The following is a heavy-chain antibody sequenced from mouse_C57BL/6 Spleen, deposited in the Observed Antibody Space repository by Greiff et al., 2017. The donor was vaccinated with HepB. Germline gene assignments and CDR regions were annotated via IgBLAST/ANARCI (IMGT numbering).Heavy chain of an antibody. CDR2: ISYDGSN. J-gene: IGHJ2*01. CDR3: ATFITTVVANFDY. D-gene: IGHD1-1*01. CDR1: GYSITSGYY. Sequence: EVHLVESGPGLVKPSQSLSLTCSVTGYSITSGYYWNWIRQFPGNKLEWMGYISYDGSNNYNPSLKNRISITRDTSKNQFFLKLNSVTTEDTATYYCATFITTVVANFDYWGQGTTLTVSS. V-gene: IGHV3-6*01.